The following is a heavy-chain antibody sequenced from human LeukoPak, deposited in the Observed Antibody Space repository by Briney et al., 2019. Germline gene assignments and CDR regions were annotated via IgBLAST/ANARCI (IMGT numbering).Heavy chain of an antibody. J-gene: IGHJ4*02. V-gene: IGHV4-39*01. Sequence: SETLSLTCTVSGGSTSNNNYYWGWIRQPPGKALEWIGSIYYSGSTLHNPSLMSRVTMSVDTSKNQFTLKLSSVTAADTAVYYCATHGGDGPGSSNFDYWGQGTLVTVSS. CDR3: ATHGGDGPGSSNFDY. CDR2: IYYSGST. D-gene: IGHD3-10*01. CDR1: GGSTSNNNYY.